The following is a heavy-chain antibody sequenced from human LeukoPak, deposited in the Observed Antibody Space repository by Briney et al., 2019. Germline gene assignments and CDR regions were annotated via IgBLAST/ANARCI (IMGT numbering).Heavy chain of an antibody. CDR3: VRDKSGWAGDY. Sequence: GGSLRLSCAASGFTFSSHYMQWVRQAPGKGLVWVSGIKTDGSSTRYADSAKGRFTISRDNAKDTLYLQMNSLRAEDTAIYYCVRDKSGWAGDYWGQGTLVTVSS. D-gene: IGHD6-19*01. CDR1: GFTFSSHY. CDR2: IKTDGSST. J-gene: IGHJ4*02. V-gene: IGHV3-74*01.